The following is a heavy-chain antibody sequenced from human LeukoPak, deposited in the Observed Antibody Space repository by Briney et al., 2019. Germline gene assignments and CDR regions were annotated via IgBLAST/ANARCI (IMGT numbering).Heavy chain of an antibody. CDR1: GFTFSSYA. V-gene: IGHV3-23*01. CDR3: ARGVYKGAAAGTFWFDP. D-gene: IGHD6-13*01. J-gene: IGHJ5*02. CDR2: ISGSGGST. Sequence: GGSLRLSCAASGFTFSSYAMSWVRQAPGKGLEWVSAISGSGGSTYYADSVKGRFTISRDNAKNSLYLQMNSLRAEDTAVYYCARGVYKGAAAGTFWFDPWGQGTLVTVSS.